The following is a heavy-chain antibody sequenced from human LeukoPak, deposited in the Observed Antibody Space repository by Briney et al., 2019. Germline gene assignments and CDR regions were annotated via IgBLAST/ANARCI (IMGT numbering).Heavy chain of an antibody. CDR3: ARSGTGTTYYYYMDV. CDR1: GFTFSTYG. V-gene: IGHV3-23*01. CDR2: ITDTGAST. J-gene: IGHJ6*03. D-gene: IGHD1-7*01. Sequence: PGGSLRLSCAASGFTFSTYGMNWVRQAPGKGLEWVSAITDTGASTYYADSVKGRFTISRDNSKNTLYLQMNSLRADDTAVYYCARSGTGTTYYYYMDVWGKGTTVTVSS.